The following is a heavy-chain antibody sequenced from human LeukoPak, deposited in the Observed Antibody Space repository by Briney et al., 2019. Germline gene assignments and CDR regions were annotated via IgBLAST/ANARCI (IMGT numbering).Heavy chain of an antibody. D-gene: IGHD3-10*01. CDR1: GFTFSSYW. CDR3: ARAPNLWFGEQTNAFDI. V-gene: IGHV3-7*01. Sequence: GGSLRLSCAASGFTFSSYWMSWVRQAPGKGLEWVANIKQDGSEKYYVDSVKGRFTISRDNAKNSLYLQMNSLRAEDTAVYYCARAPNLWFGEQTNAFDIWGQGTMVTVSS. CDR2: IKQDGSEK. J-gene: IGHJ3*02.